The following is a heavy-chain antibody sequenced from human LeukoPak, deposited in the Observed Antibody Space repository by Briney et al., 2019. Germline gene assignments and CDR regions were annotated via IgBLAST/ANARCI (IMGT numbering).Heavy chain of an antibody. CDR2: ISGSGGST. Sequence: PGGSLRLSCAASGFTFSSYAMSWVRQAPGKGLEWVSAISGSGGSTYYADSVKGRFTISRDNAKNSLYLQMNSLRAEDTAVYYCARDPGSVSTLFDYWGQGTLVTVSS. CDR1: GFTFSSYA. V-gene: IGHV3-23*01. D-gene: IGHD6-25*01. CDR3: ARDPGSVSTLFDY. J-gene: IGHJ4*02.